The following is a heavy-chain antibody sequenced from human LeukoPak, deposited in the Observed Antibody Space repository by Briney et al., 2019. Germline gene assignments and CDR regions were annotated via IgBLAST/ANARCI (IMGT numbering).Heavy chain of an antibody. V-gene: IGHV4-59*01. CDR2: IYYSGST. Sequence: PSETLSPTCAVSGGPIRSYYWNWIRQPPGKGLEWIGYIYYSGSTSYNPSLKSRVTISVDTSKNHFSLKLSSVTAADTAVYYCARKGSYGSGSYIDYWGQGTLVTVSS. CDR1: GGPIRSYY. J-gene: IGHJ4*02. D-gene: IGHD3-10*01. CDR3: ARKGSYGSGSYIDY.